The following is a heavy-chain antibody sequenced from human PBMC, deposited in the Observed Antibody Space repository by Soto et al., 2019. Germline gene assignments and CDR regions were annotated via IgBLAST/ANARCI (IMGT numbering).Heavy chain of an antibody. CDR1: GFTFSNAW. CDR3: TTGPDYGGNGRYYYYGMDV. D-gene: IGHD4-17*01. Sequence: GGSLRLSCAASGFTFSNAWMNWVGPAPGKGLEWVGRIKSKTDGGTTDYAAPVKGRFTISRDDSKNTLYLQMNSLKTEDTAVYYCTTGPDYGGNGRYYYYGMDVWGQGTTVTVSS. V-gene: IGHV3-15*07. J-gene: IGHJ6*02. CDR2: IKSKTDGGTT.